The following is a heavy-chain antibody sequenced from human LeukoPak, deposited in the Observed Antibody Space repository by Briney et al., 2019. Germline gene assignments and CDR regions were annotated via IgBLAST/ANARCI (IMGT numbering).Heavy chain of an antibody. D-gene: IGHD6-19*01. J-gene: IGHJ4*02. CDR1: GFTFSDYY. CDR2: ISSGGSTI. Sequence: GGSLRLSCAASGFTFSDYYMSYIRQAPGKGLEWVSYISSGGSTIYYADSVKGRFTISRDNAKNSLYLQMNSLRAEDTAVYYCARDLGYSSGPNYWGQGTRVTVSS. CDR3: ARDLGYSSGPNY. V-gene: IGHV3-11*04.